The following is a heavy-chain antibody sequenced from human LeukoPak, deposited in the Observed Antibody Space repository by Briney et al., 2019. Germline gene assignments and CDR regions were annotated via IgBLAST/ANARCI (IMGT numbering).Heavy chain of an antibody. Sequence: GGSLRLSCAVSVFTFDDYAMHWVRQVPGKGLEWVSGINWNSDSIGYADSVKGRFTTSRDNAKNSLYLQMNSLRAEDTAFYYCAINGGGDSGYGNFDYWGQGTLVTVSS. CDR2: INWNSDSI. CDR1: VFTFDDYA. J-gene: IGHJ4*02. V-gene: IGHV3-9*01. CDR3: AINGGGDSGYGNFDY. D-gene: IGHD5-12*01.